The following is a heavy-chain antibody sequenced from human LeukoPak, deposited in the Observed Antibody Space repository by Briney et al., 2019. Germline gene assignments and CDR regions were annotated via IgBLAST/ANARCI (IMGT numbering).Heavy chain of an antibody. V-gene: IGHV1-18*01. D-gene: IGHD3-3*01. CDR2: ISAYNGNT. Sequence: ASVKVSCKASGYTFTSYGISWVQQAPGQGLEWMGWISAYNGNTNYAQKLQGRVTMTTDTSTSTAYMELRSLRSDDTAVYYCARGITIFQAHGLGYWGQGTLVTVSS. J-gene: IGHJ4*02. CDR1: GYTFTSYG. CDR3: ARGITIFQAHGLGY.